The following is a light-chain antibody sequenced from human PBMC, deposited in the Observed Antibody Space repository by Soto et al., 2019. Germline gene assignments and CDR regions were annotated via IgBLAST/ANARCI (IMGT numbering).Light chain of an antibody. J-gene: IGKJ2*01. V-gene: IGKV3-20*01. CDR1: QSVSSNY. CDR2: GAS. Sequence: ESVLTQSPGTLSLSPGERATLSCRASQSVSSNYLAWYQQKPGQAPRLLIYGASSRATGIPDRFSGSGSGTDFTLTISRLEPEDFAVYYCQQNGSSPRTFGQGTKLEIK. CDR3: QQNGSSPRT.